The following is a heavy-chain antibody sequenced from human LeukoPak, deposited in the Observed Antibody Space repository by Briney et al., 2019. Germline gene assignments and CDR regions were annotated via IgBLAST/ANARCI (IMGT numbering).Heavy chain of an antibody. Sequence: SETLSLTCTVSGGSISYYYWSWIRQSPGKGLEWIGYIYYSGTTNYNPSLKSRVTISVDTSKNQFSLQLRSVTAADTAVYYCAREEPQTTVPEGMDVWGQGTTVTVSS. CDR2: IYYSGTT. J-gene: IGHJ6*02. D-gene: IGHD4-17*01. V-gene: IGHV4-59*01. CDR1: GGSISYYY. CDR3: AREEPQTTVPEGMDV.